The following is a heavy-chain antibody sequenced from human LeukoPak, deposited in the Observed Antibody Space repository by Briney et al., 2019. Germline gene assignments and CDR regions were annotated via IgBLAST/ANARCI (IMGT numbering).Heavy chain of an antibody. CDR3: ARNYGGNSVGPESWFDP. CDR2: IYHSGST. V-gene: IGHV4-4*02. J-gene: IGHJ5*02. CDR1: GGSISSSNW. D-gene: IGHD4-23*01. Sequence: PSETLSLTCAVSGGSISSSNWWSWVRLPPGKGLEWIGEIYHSGSTNYNPSLKSRVTISVDKSKNQFSLKLSSVTAADTAVYYCARNYGGNSVGPESWFDPWGQGTLVTVSS.